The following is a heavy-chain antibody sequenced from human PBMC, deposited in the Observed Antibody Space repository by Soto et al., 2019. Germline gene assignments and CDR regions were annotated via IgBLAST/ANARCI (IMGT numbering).Heavy chain of an antibody. D-gene: IGHD2-8*01. V-gene: IGHV3-49*03. CDR2: IRSKAYGGTT. CDR1: GFTFRNYA. Sequence: GGSLRLSCTASGFTFRNYAMIWFRQAPGKGLEWVSLIRSKAYGGTTEYAASVKGRFTISRDDSKSIAYLQMNSLKTEDTAVYFCSKYCTEGECYKEPWFDPWGQGTLVTVSS. J-gene: IGHJ5*02. CDR3: SKYCTEGECYKEPWFDP.